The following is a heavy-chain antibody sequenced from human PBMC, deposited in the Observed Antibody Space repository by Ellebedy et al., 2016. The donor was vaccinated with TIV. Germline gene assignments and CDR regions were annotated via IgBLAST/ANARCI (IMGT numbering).Heavy chain of an antibody. D-gene: IGHD3-16*01. V-gene: IGHV1-69*04. CDR2: IMPILGLA. CDR3: ATDGGSAEVERRETLSY. J-gene: IGHJ4*02. CDR1: GGPFSTYA. Sequence: AASVKVSCKASGGPFSTYAISWVRQAPGHGLEWMGRIMPILGLASYAQNFQGRVTITADKSTSTAYMELSSLRSEDAALYYCATDGGSAEVERRETLSYWGLGTLVTVSS.